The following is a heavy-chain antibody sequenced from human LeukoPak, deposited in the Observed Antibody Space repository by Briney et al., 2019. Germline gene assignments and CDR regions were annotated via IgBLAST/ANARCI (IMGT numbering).Heavy chain of an antibody. V-gene: IGHV1-8*01. CDR1: GYTFTSYD. D-gene: IGHD3-3*01. CDR2: MNPNSGNT. Sequence: ASVEVSCKASGYTFTSYDINWVRQATGQGLEWMGWMNPNSGNTGYAQKFQGRVTMTRNTSISTAYMELSSLRSEDTAVYYCARGVRFLEWLSSTYYFDYWGQGTLVTVSS. CDR3: ARGVRFLEWLSSTYYFDY. J-gene: IGHJ4*02.